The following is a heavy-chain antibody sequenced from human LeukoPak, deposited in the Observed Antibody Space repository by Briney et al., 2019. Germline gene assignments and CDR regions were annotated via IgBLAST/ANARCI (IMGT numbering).Heavy chain of an antibody. Sequence: GGSLRLSCAASGFSFSTTWMHWVRQVPGKGLVWVSRIQGDGSGIIYADSVKGRFTISRDNAKNTLYLQMNSLSDEDTAVYYCAELGITMIGGVWGKGTTVTISS. CDR3: AELGITMIGGV. CDR1: GFSFSTTW. CDR2: IQGDGSGI. J-gene: IGHJ6*04. V-gene: IGHV3-74*01. D-gene: IGHD3-10*02.